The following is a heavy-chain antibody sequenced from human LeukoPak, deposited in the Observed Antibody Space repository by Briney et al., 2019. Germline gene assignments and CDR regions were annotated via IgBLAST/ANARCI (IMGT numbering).Heavy chain of an antibody. CDR1: GFTFSSYS. CDR3: ARDPTLPPNYYYHMDV. CDR2: ISSSSSTI. V-gene: IGHV3-48*04. D-gene: IGHD3-16*01. Sequence: GGSLRLSCAASGFTFSSYSMNWVRQAPGKGLEWVSYISSSSSTIYYADSVKGRFTISRDNAKNSLYLQMNSLRAEDTAVYYCARDPTLPPNYYYHMDVWGKGTTVTVSS. J-gene: IGHJ6*03.